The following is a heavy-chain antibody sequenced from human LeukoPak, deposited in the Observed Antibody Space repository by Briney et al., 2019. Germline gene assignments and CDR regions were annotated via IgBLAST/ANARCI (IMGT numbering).Heavy chain of an antibody. Sequence: PGGSLRLSCAASGFTFDDYAMHWVRQAPGKGLEWVSGISWNSGSIGYADSVKGRFTISRDNAKNSLYLQMNSLRAEDTALYYCAKNLAVAGNVFDYWGQGTLVTVSS. J-gene: IGHJ4*02. CDR2: ISWNSGSI. D-gene: IGHD6-19*01. CDR3: AKNLAVAGNVFDY. V-gene: IGHV3-9*01. CDR1: GFTFDDYA.